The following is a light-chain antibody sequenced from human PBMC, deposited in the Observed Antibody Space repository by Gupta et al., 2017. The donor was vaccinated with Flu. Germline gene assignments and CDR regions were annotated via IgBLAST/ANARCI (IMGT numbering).Light chain of an antibody. CDR3: MQGSRWPWA. CDR2: QVS. Sequence: DVVMTQSPLSLPVTLGQPASISCRSSQSLVYSDGNTYLHWFQQRPGQSPRRLIYQVSHRESGVPDRFSGSGSGTDFTLKISRVEAEDVGVYYCMQGSRWPWAFGQGTKVENK. J-gene: IGKJ1*01. CDR1: QSLVYSDGNTY. V-gene: IGKV2-30*01.